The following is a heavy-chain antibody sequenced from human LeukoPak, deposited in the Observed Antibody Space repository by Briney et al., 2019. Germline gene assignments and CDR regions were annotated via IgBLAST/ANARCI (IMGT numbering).Heavy chain of an antibody. V-gene: IGHV3-7*01. Sequence: GGSLRLSCAASEFTFSSYWMSWVRQAPGKGLEWVANIKQDGSEKYYVDSVKGRFTISRDNAKNSLYLQMNSLRAEDTAVYYCARDRNYYGSGSYYYWGQGTLVTVSS. D-gene: IGHD3-10*01. CDR1: EFTFSSYW. J-gene: IGHJ4*02. CDR2: IKQDGSEK. CDR3: ARDRNYYGSGSYYY.